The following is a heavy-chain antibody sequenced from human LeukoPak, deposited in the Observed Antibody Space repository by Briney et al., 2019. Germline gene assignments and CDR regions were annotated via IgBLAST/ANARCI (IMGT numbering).Heavy chain of an antibody. D-gene: IGHD2-2*01. CDR1: GYTFTSYG. J-gene: IGHJ3*02. CDR3: AGGYCSSTSCYRPLDAFDI. CDR2: IGAYNGNT. V-gene: IGHV1-18*01. Sequence: ASVKVSCKASGYTFTSYGISWVRQAPGQGLEWMGWIGAYNGNTNYAQKLQGRVTMTTDTSTSTAYMELRSLRSDDTAVYYCAGGYCSSTSCYRPLDAFDIWGQGTMVTVSS.